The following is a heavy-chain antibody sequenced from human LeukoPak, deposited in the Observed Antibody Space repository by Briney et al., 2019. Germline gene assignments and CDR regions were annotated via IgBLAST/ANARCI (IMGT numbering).Heavy chain of an antibody. CDR2: LYPGGTT. Sequence: GGSLRLSCAASGFTVSGNYMSWVRQAPGKGLEWVSALYPGGTTYYADSVMGRFTISRDNSKNTLYLQINSLRADDTAVYYCASTRGSRYIDYWGQGTLVTVSS. CDR3: ASTRGSRYIDY. J-gene: IGHJ4*02. V-gene: IGHV3-53*01. D-gene: IGHD1-14*01. CDR1: GFTVSGNY.